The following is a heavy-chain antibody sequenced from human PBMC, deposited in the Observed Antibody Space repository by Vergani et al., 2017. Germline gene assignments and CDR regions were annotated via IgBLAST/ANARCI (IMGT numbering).Heavy chain of an antibody. V-gene: IGHV4-61*02. D-gene: IGHD6-13*01. CDR3: ARDPLYSTTSPFLLLDMDV. J-gene: IGHJ6*02. Sequence: QVQLQESGPGLVKPSQTLSLTCTVSGGSISSGSYYWSWIRQPAGKGLEGIGRIYTNGSTNYNPSLKSRLTISVDTSKNQFSLKLSSVTAADTAVYYCARDPLYSTTSPFLLLDMDVWGQGTTVTVSS. CDR1: GGSISSGSYY. CDR2: IYTNGST.